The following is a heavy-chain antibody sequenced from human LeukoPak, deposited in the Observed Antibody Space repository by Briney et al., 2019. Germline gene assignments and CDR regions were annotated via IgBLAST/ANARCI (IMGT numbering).Heavy chain of an antibody. J-gene: IGHJ5*02. CDR2: ISSSGSTI. CDR3: ARSIYNWNDVDNNWFDP. V-gene: IGHV3-11*01. Sequence: GGSLRLSCAASGFTFSDYYMSWIRQAPGKGLEWVSYISSSGSTIYYADSVKGRFTISRDNAKNSLYLQMNSLRAEDTAVYYCARSIYNWNDVDNNWFDPWGQGTLVTVSS. CDR1: GFTFSDYY. D-gene: IGHD1-20*01.